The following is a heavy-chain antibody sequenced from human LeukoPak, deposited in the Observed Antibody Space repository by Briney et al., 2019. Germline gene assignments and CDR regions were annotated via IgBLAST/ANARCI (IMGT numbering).Heavy chain of an antibody. J-gene: IGHJ4*02. CDR2: MNPNSGYT. CDR3: ARVAGSIDY. D-gene: IGHD6-19*01. Sequence: ASVNVSCKSSGYTFTTYDINWVRPATGQGVEWMGWMNPNSGYTGYAQKFQGRVTITRDTSISTAYMELSSLRSEYTAVYYCARVAGSIDYWGQGTLVTVSS. V-gene: IGHV1-8*03. CDR1: GYTFTTYD.